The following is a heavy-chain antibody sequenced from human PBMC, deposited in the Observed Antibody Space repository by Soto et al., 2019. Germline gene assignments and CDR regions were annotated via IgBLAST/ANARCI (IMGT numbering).Heavy chain of an antibody. CDR2: VYAGDSET. Sequence: VQLVQSGAEVRKPGESLEISCKGSGYSFVSYWVGWVRQMPGKGLEWMGSVYAGDSETRYSPPFRGQVTISVDRSTSTASLQWSSLRASDTATYYCARLAVAGSPMGFHYFESWGQGTLVTVSS. CDR3: ARLAVAGSPMGFHYFES. D-gene: IGHD6-19*01. CDR1: GYSFVSYW. J-gene: IGHJ4*02. V-gene: IGHV5-51*03.